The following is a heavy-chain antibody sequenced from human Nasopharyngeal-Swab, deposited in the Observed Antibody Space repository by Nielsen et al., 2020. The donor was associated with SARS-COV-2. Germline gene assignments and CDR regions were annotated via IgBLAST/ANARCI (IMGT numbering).Heavy chain of an antibody. J-gene: IGHJ3*02. CDR1: GFTFSSYA. Sequence: GGSLRLSCAASGFTFSSYAMSWVRQAPGKGLEWVSAISGSGTTYYADSVKGRFTISRDNSKNTLSLQMNSLRAEDTAVYYCAKGDTNGANDAFDIWGQATMVTASS. V-gene: IGHV3-23*01. D-gene: IGHD2-8*01. CDR2: ISGSGTT. CDR3: AKGDTNGANDAFDI.